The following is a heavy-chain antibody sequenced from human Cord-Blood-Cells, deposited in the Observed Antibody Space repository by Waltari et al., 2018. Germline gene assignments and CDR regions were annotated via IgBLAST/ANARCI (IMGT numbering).Heavy chain of an antibody. CDR3: ARGPPRGVFDY. CDR1: GGPISSYY. D-gene: IGHD3-10*01. J-gene: IGHJ4*02. CDR2: ISYIGST. Sequence: QVQLQESGPGLVKPSETLSLTCTVSGGPISSYYWSWIRQPPGKGLEWIGYISYIGSTSYNPSLRSRVTISVDTSKNQFSLNLSYVTAADTAVYYCARGPPRGVFDYWGQGTLVTVSS. V-gene: IGHV4-59*01.